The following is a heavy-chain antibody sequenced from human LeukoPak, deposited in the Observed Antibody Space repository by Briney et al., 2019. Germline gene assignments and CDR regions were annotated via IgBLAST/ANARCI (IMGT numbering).Heavy chain of an antibody. Sequence: GGSLRLSCAAPGFTFTNYWMSWVRQAPGKGLELVANIKQDRSEKYYVDSVKGRFTISRETAKNSLYMQMNSLKAEDTAVYYCARSLRVRGVPDYMDVWGKGTTVIISS. V-gene: IGHV3-7*03. CDR1: GFTFTNYW. CDR3: ARSLRVRGVPDYMDV. CDR2: IKQDRSEK. J-gene: IGHJ6*03. D-gene: IGHD3-10*02.